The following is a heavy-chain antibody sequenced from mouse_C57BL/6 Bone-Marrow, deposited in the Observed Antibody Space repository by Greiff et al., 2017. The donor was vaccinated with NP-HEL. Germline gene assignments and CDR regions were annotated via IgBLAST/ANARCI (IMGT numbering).Heavy chain of an antibody. D-gene: IGHD3-2*02. Sequence: QVQLQQSGPELVKPGASVKISCKASGYAFSSSWMNWVKQRPGKGLEWIGRIYPGDGDTNYNGKFKGKATLTADKSSSTAYMQLSSLTSEDSAVYFCAPGWAQAQAYWGQGTLVTVSA. V-gene: IGHV1-82*01. CDR2: IYPGDGDT. CDR1: GYAFSSSW. J-gene: IGHJ3*01. CDR3: APGWAQAQAY.